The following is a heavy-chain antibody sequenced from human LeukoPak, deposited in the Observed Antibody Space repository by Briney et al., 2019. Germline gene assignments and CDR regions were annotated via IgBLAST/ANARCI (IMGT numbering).Heavy chain of an antibody. CDR1: GFTFSSYA. J-gene: IGHJ4*02. CDR3: AIPHYYGSGKRSFDY. Sequence: GGSLRLSCAASGFTFSSYAMSWVRQAPGKGLEWVAAISGSGGSTYYADSVKGRFTISRDNSKNTLYLQMNSLRAEDPAVYYCAIPHYYGSGKRSFDYWGQGTLVTVSS. CDR2: ISGSGGST. D-gene: IGHD3-10*01. V-gene: IGHV3-23*01.